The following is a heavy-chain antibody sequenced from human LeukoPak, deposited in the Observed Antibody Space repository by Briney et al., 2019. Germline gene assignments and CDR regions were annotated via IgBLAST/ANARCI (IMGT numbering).Heavy chain of an antibody. CDR1: GYTFTSYY. V-gene: IGHV1-46*01. CDR2: INPSGGST. Sequence: ASVKVSCKSSGYTFTSYYMYWVRQAPGQGLEWMGIINPSGGSTSYAQKFQGRVTMTRDTSTSTVYMELSSLRSEDTAVYYCAREIAAAWTYFDYWGQGTLVTVSS. J-gene: IGHJ4*02. CDR3: AREIAAAWTYFDY. D-gene: IGHD6-13*01.